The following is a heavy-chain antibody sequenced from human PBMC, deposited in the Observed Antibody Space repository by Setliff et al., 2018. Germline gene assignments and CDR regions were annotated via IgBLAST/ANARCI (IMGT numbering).Heavy chain of an antibody. CDR3: ARLPNYVWGSPVDY. CDR2: IHYRGTT. Sequence: SETLSLTCTVSGASISSGTYYWAWIRQPPGKGLEWIGGIHYRGTTYSNASLASRLTIPVDTSKNQFSLTLSSVTAADTAVYYCARLPNYVWGSPVDYWGQGTLVTVSS. J-gene: IGHJ4*02. CDR1: GASISSGTYY. D-gene: IGHD3-16*01. V-gene: IGHV4-39*01.